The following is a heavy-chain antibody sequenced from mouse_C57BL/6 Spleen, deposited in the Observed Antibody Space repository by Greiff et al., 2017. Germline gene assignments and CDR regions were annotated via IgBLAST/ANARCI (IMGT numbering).Heavy chain of an antibody. CDR3: ARSGYYSNYASDY. Sequence: QVQLQQPGAELVMPGASVKLSCKASGYTFTSYWMHWVKQRPGQDRGWIGKIDPYDSYTNFNQKFKGKSTLTVDKSSSTAFMQLSSLTSEDSAVYCCARSGYYSNYASDYWGQGTTLTVSS. D-gene: IGHD2-5*01. J-gene: IGHJ2*01. CDR1: GYTFTSYW. V-gene: IGHV1-69*01. CDR2: IDPYDSYT.